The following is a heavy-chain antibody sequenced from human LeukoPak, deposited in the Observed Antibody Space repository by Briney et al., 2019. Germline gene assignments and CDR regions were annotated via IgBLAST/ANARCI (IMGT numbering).Heavy chain of an antibody. CDR3: ARDNTIFGVVMGGYDY. J-gene: IGHJ4*02. CDR1: GFTFSSYG. CDR2: IKQDGSEK. Sequence: GGSLRLSCAASGFTFSSYGMHWVRQAPGKGLEWVANIKQDGSEKYYVDSVKGRFTISRDNAKNSLYLQMNSLRAEDTAVYYCARDNTIFGVVMGGYDYWGQGTLVTVSS. D-gene: IGHD3-3*01. V-gene: IGHV3-7*01.